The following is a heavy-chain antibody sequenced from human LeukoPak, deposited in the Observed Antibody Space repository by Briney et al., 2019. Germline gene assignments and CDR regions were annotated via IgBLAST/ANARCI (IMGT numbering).Heavy chain of an antibody. CDR2: ISSSSSYI. CDR3: ARAWIQLWINPRPYYFDY. D-gene: IGHD5-18*01. V-gene: IGHV3-21*01. J-gene: IGHJ4*02. Sequence: GGSLRLSCAASGFTFSSYSMNWVRQAPGKGLEWVSSISSSSSYIYYADSVKGRFTIFRDNAKNSLYLQMNSLRAEDTAVYYCARAWIQLWINPRPYYFDYWGQGTLVTVSS. CDR1: GFTFSSYS.